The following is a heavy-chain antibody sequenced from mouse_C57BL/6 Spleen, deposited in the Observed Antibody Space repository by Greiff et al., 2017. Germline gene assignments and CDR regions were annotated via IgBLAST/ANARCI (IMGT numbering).Heavy chain of an antibody. J-gene: IGHJ3*01. V-gene: IGHV5-17*01. CDR2: ISSGSSTI. CDR3: ATFAWFAY. Sequence: EVKVEESGGGLVKPGGSLKLSCAASGFTFSDYGMHWVRQAPEKGLEWVAYISSGSSTIYYADTVKGRFTISRDNAKNTLFLQMTSLRSEDTAMYYCATFAWFAYWGQGTLVTVSA. CDR1: GFTFSDYG.